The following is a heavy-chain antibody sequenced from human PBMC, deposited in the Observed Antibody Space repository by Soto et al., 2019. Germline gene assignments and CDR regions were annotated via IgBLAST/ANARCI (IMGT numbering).Heavy chain of an antibody. D-gene: IGHD6-19*01. CDR1: GFTFSTYW. Sequence: PGGSLRLSCVASGFTFSTYWMSCVRQTPGKGLEWVANIKQDGSEKYYVDSVKDRFTISRDKAKNSLYLQMNSLRAEDSAVYYCARVYPGSGWPYDYYGMDVGGQGTTVTVSS. J-gene: IGHJ6*02. V-gene: IGHV3-7*01. CDR2: IKQDGSEK. CDR3: ARVYPGSGWPYDYYGMDV.